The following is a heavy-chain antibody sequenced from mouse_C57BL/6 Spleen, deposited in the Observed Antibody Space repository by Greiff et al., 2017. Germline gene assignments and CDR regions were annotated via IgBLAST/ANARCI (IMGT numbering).Heavy chain of an antibody. Sequence: EVQLQQSGAELVKPGASVKLSCTASGFNIKDYYMHWVKQRTEQGLEWIGRIDPEDGETKYAPKFQGKDTITADTSSNTADLQLSSLTSEDTAVYYCARGRLGLDYFDYGGQGTTLTVSS. CDR1: GFNIKDYY. D-gene: IGHD1-2*01. CDR2: IDPEDGET. V-gene: IGHV14-2*01. CDR3: ARGRLGLDYFDY. J-gene: IGHJ2*01.